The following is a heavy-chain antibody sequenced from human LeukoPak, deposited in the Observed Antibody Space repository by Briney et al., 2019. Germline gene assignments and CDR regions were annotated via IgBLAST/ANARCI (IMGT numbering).Heavy chain of an antibody. CDR1: GGSISSSKYY. J-gene: IGHJ4*02. D-gene: IGHD1-26*01. CDR2: IFNSGST. Sequence: SETLSLTCTVSGGSISSSKYYWGWIRQPPGKGLEWIGTIFNSGSTHYNPSLKSRVTISVDTSKNQFSLKLSSVTAADTAVYYCARQGGVENYFDYWGQGTLVTVSS. CDR3: ARQGGVENYFDY. V-gene: IGHV4-39*01.